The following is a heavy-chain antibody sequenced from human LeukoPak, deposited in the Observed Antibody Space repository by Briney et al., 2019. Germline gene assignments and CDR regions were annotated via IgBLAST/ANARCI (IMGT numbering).Heavy chain of an antibody. CDR2: ISGSGGST. D-gene: IGHD6-13*01. J-gene: IGHJ6*02. CDR1: GFTFSSYA. V-gene: IGHV3-23*01. Sequence: RGSLRLSCAASGFTFSSYAMSWVRQAPGKGLEWVSAISGSGGSTYYADSVKGRFTISRDNSKNTLYLQMNSLRAEDTAVYYCATARTYSSSWPVYYYGMDVWGQGTTVTVSS. CDR3: ATARTYSSSWPVYYYGMDV.